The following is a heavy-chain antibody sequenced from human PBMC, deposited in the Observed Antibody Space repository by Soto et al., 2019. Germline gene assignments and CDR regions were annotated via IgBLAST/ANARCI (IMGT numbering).Heavy chain of an antibody. D-gene: IGHD1-7*01. J-gene: IGHJ4*02. Sequence: ASVKVSCKASGYTFTSYGISWVRHAPGQGLEWMGWISAYNGNTNYAQKLQGRVTMTTDTSTSTAYMELRSLRSDDTAVYYCARAGPDRYNWNYVGYFDYWGQGTLVTVSS. CDR2: ISAYNGNT. V-gene: IGHV1-18*01. CDR3: ARAGPDRYNWNYVGYFDY. CDR1: GYTFTSYG.